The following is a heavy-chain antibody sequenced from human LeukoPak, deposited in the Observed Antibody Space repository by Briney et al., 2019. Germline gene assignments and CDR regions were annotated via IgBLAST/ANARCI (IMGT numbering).Heavy chain of an antibody. CDR2: ISGSGGST. CDR3: AKSGSGWYYFDY. Sequence: GGSLRLSCAATGFTFSSYAMSWVRQAPGKGLEWVSAISGSGGSTYYADSVKGRFTISRDNSKNTLYLQMNSLRAEDTAVYYCAKSGSGWYYFDYWGQGTLVTVSS. D-gene: IGHD6-19*01. V-gene: IGHV3-23*01. CDR1: GFTFSSYA. J-gene: IGHJ4*02.